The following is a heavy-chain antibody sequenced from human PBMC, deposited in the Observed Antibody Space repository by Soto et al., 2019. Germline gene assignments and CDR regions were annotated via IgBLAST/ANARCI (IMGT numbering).Heavy chain of an antibody. Sequence: GASVKGSCKASGYTFTSYGISWVRQAPGQGLEWMGWISAYNGNTNYAQKLQGRVTMTTDTSTSTAYMELRSLRSDDTAVYYCAREEYYYDSSGRDAFDIWGQGTMVTVSS. CDR2: ISAYNGNT. D-gene: IGHD3-22*01. CDR1: GYTFTSYG. V-gene: IGHV1-18*01. CDR3: AREEYYYDSSGRDAFDI. J-gene: IGHJ3*02.